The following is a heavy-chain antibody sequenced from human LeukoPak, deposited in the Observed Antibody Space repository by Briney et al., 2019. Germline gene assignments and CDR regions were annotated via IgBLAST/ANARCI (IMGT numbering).Heavy chain of an antibody. J-gene: IGHJ6*03. V-gene: IGHV1-18*01. CDR2: ISAYNGNT. D-gene: IGHD3-10*01. Sequence: ASVKVSCKASGYTFTSYGISWVRQAPGQGLEWMGWISAYNGNTNYAQKLQGRVTMTTDTSTSTAYMELRSLRSDDTAVYYCARGIMVRGVIYYYYYMDVWGKGTTVTISS. CDR1: GYTFTSYG. CDR3: ARGIMVRGVIYYYYYMDV.